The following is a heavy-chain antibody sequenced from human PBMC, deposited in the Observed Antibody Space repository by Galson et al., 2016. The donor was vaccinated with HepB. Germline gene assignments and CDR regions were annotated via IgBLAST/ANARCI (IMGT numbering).Heavy chain of an antibody. CDR2: ISYDGSNK. Sequence: SLRLSCAASGFTFSSYAMHWVRQAPGKGLEWVAVISYDGSNKYYADSVKGRFTISRDNAENSLYLQMNSLRAEDTAVYYCARDNWGIDYLGQGTLVTVSS. J-gene: IGHJ4*02. V-gene: IGHV3-30-3*01. CDR3: ARDNWGIDY. D-gene: IGHD7-27*01. CDR1: GFTFSSYA.